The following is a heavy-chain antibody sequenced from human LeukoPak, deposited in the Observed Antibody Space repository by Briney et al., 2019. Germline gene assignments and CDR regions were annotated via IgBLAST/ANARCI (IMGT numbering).Heavy chain of an antibody. D-gene: IGHD5-18*01. CDR1: GYTFTSYG. CDR2: ISAYNGNT. CDR3: ARDRIQLWLPLFDY. J-gene: IGHJ4*02. V-gene: IGHV1-18*01. Sequence: GASVKVSCKASGYTFTSYGISWVRQAPGQGLEWMGWISAYNGNTNYAQKLQGRVTMTTDTSTSTAYMELRSLRSDDTAVYYCARDRIQLWLPLFDYWGQGALVTVSS.